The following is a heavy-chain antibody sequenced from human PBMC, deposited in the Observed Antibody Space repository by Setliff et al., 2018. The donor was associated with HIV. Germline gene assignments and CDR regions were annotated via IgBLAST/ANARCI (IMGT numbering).Heavy chain of an antibody. Sequence: SVKVSCKASGGTFSIYAISWVRQAPGQGLEWMGGIIPILGMSIYAQKFQGRVTITADESTSTAYMELSSLRSEDTAVYYCARDFLVLLQFLEWPIRDLYGMDVWGQGTTVTVSS. CDR3: ARDFLVLLQFLEWPIRDLYGMDV. D-gene: IGHD3-3*01. CDR2: IIPILGMS. V-gene: IGHV1-69*10. J-gene: IGHJ6*02. CDR1: GGTFSIYA.